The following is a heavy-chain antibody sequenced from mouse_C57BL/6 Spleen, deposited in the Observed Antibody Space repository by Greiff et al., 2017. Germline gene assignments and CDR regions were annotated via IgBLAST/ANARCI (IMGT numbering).Heavy chain of an antibody. V-gene: IGHV1-74*01. CDR1: GYTFTSYW. Sequence: QVQLQQPGAELVKPGASVKVSCKASGYTFTSYWMHWVKQRPGQGLEWIGRIHPSDSDTNYNQKFKGKATLTVDKSSSTAYMQLSSLTSEDSAVDYCAMWWQLRLRMDYWGQGTSVTVSS. D-gene: IGHD3-2*02. J-gene: IGHJ4*01. CDR3: AMWWQLRLRMDY. CDR2: IHPSDSDT.